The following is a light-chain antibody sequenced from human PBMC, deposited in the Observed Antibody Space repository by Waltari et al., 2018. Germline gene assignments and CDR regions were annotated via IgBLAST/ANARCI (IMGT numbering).Light chain of an antibody. CDR1: QTVNHNY. CDR2: GAS. J-gene: IGKJ1*01. Sequence: EIVLTQSPGTLSLSPGARATLSCRASQTVNHNYLAWYRQKPGQAPRLLIYGASSRATGIPDRFSGSGSGTDFTLTISRLEPEDFAVYYCQHYATSPWTFGQGTKVEIK. CDR3: QHYATSPWT. V-gene: IGKV3-20*01.